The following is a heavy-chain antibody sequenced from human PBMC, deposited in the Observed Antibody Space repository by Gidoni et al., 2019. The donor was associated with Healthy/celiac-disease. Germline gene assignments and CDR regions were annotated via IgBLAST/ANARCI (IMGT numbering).Heavy chain of an antibody. V-gene: IGHV3-9*01. CDR2: ISWNSGSI. CDR1: GFTFDDYA. Sequence: EVQLVESGGGLVQPGRSLSLSCAASGFTFDDYAMHWVRQAPGKGLEWVSGISWNSGSIGYADSVKGRFTISRDNAKNSLYLQMNSLRAEDTALYYCAKDKRSASTVTFDYWGQGTLVTVSS. D-gene: IGHD4-17*01. J-gene: IGHJ4*02. CDR3: AKDKRSASTVTFDY.